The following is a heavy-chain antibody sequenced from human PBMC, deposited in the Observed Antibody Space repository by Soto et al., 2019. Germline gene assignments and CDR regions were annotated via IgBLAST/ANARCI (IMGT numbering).Heavy chain of an antibody. J-gene: IGHJ5*02. CDR3: AGYNWNYYFDP. Sequence: SEALSPTYNFSGSAVRDWCYYWAWLRQPPGKGLEWIGHIYHSGSTIYNPSLKSRVTISIDTSKSQFSLNLNSMTAADTAVYYCAGYNWNYYFDPWGQG. CDR2: IYHSGST. CDR1: GSAVRDWCYY. D-gene: IGHD1-7*01. V-gene: IGHV4-61*01.